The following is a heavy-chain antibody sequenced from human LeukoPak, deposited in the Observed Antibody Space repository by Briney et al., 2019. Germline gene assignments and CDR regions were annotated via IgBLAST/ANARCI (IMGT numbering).Heavy chain of an antibody. J-gene: IGHJ4*02. CDR2: IRSKAYYGTT. CDR1: GFTFGDYA. Sequence: GGSLRLSCKASGFTFGDYAMSWFRQAPGKGLEWVGFIRSKAYYGTTEYAASVKGRFSISRDDSKSIAYLQMNSLKAEDAAVYYCTRVSNYGDYSLDYWGQGTLVIVSS. CDR3: TRVSNYGDYSLDY. V-gene: IGHV3-49*03. D-gene: IGHD4-17*01.